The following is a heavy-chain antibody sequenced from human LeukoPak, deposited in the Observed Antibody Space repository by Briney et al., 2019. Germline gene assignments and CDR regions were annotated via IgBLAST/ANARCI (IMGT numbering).Heavy chain of an antibody. Sequence: SETLSLTCAVYGGSFSGYYWSWIRQPPGKGLEWIGEINHSGSTNYNPSLKSRVTISVDTSKNQFSLKLSSVTAADTAVYYCATTWGYSSGRSSAFDIWGQGTMVTVSS. D-gene: IGHD6-19*01. CDR2: INHSGST. V-gene: IGHV4-34*01. CDR3: ATTWGYSSGRSSAFDI. CDR1: GGSFSGYY. J-gene: IGHJ3*02.